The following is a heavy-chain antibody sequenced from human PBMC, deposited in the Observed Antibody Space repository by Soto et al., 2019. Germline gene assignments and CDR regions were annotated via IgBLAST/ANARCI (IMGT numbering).Heavy chain of an antibody. Sequence: ASVKVSCKASGYTFTDYYMHWVRQAPGQGPEWMGWINPNSGGTNYVEKFQGRVTMTRDTSISTAYMELSRLRSDDTAVYYCARDWNDSHFDYWGRGTLVNVSS. V-gene: IGHV1-2*02. CDR1: GYTFTDYY. CDR2: INPNSGGT. D-gene: IGHD1-1*01. CDR3: ARDWNDSHFDY. J-gene: IGHJ4*02.